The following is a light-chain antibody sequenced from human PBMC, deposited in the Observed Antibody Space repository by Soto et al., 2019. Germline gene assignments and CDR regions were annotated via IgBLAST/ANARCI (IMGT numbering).Light chain of an antibody. CDR3: QQTNSFPRT. CDR1: QAIRSW. Sequence: DIQMTQSPSSVSASVGDRVTITCRASQAIRSWLAWYQQEPGKAPKLLIYGASSLQSGVPSRFSGSGSGTDFTLTISSLQPEDFASYYCQQTNSFPRTFGQGTKVEIK. J-gene: IGKJ1*01. V-gene: IGKV1-12*01. CDR2: GAS.